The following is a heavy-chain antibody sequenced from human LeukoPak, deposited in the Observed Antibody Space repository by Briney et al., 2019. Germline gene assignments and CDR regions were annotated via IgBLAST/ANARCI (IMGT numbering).Heavy chain of an antibody. CDR2: INPSGGST. Sequence: ASVKVSCKASGYTFTSYYMHWVRQAPGQGLEWMGIINPSGGSTSYAQKFQGRVTMTRDMSTSTVYMELSSLRSEDTAVYYCARDRGYDSSDLYGKSFDYWGQGTLVTVSS. V-gene: IGHV1-46*01. CDR3: ARDRGYDSSDLYGKSFDY. D-gene: IGHD3-22*01. CDR1: GYTFTSYY. J-gene: IGHJ4*02.